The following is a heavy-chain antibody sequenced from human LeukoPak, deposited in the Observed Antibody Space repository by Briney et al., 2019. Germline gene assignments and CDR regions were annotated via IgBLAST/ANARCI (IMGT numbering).Heavy chain of an antibody. J-gene: IGHJ6*04. CDR1: GGSISSGSYY. CDR3: ARVVAYDFWSGYGDV. D-gene: IGHD3-3*01. V-gene: IGHV4-61*02. CDR2: IYTSGST. Sequence: SSQTLSLTCTVSGGSISSGSYYWSWIRQPAGKGLEWIGRIYTSGSTNYNPSLKGRVTISVDTSKNQFSLKLSSVTAADTAVYYCARVVAYDFWSGYGDVWGKGTTVTVSS.